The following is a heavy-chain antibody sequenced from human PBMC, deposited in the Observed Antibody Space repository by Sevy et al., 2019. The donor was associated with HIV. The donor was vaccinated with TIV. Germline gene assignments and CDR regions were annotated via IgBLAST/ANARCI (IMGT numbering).Heavy chain of an antibody. V-gene: IGHV3-7*01. CDR3: ASDGITGTTPDWFDP. J-gene: IGHJ5*02. CDR1: GFSFSWYW. D-gene: IGHD1-20*01. CDR2: IKQDGSEK. Sequence: GGSLRLSCAASGFSFSWYWMSWVRQTPEKGLEWVANIKQDGSEKNYVDSVKGRFTISRDNAKNSLYLQMNTLRVDDTAVYYCASDGITGTTPDWFDPWGQGTLVNVSS.